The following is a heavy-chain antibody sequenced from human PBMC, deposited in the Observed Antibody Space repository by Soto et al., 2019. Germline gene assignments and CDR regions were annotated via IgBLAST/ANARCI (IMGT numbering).Heavy chain of an antibody. V-gene: IGHV3-21*01. J-gene: IGHJ6*03. CDR1: GFTFSSYS. D-gene: IGHD1-26*01. CDR3: ARFLSREDSRYYYYMDV. CDR2: ISSSSSYI. Sequence: GGSLRLSCAASGFTFSSYSMNWVRQAPGKGLEWVSSISSSSSYIYYAYSVKGRFTISRDNAKNSLYLQMNSLRAEDTAVYYGARFLSREDSRYYYYMDVWGKGTTVTVSS.